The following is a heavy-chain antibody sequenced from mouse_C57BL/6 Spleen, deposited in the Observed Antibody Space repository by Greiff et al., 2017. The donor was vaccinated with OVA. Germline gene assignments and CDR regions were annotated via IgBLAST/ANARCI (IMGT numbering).Heavy chain of an antibody. J-gene: IGHJ2*01. CDR3: ATGTRGFDD. CDR1: GYTFTSYW. V-gene: IGHV1-64*01. CDR2: IHPNSGST. D-gene: IGHD3-2*01. Sequence: QVQLQQPGAELVKPGASVKLSCKASGYTFTSYWMHWVKQRPGQGLEWIGMIHPNSGSTNYNEKFKSKATLTVDKSSMKAYRQLSSLTSEDSAVNYGATGTRGFDDWGQGTTRTVSS.